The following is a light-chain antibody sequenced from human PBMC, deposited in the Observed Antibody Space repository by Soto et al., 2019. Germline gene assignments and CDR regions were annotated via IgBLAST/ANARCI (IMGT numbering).Light chain of an antibody. CDR3: QKYNSDPLT. Sequence: DIQMPQSPSSLSASVGDRLTITFRASQGISNYLAWYQQRKGKVPKLLIYAASTLQSGVPSRFSGSGSGTDFTLTISRLQPEDVETYYCQKYNSDPLTFGGGTKVDIK. V-gene: IGKV1-27*01. CDR2: AAS. CDR1: QGISNY. J-gene: IGKJ4*01.